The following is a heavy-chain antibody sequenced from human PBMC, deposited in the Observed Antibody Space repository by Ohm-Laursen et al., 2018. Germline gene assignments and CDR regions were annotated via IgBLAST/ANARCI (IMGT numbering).Heavy chain of an antibody. CDR3: AKDSSGGYYGMHV. V-gene: IGHV3-9*01. Sequence: SLRLSCAASGFTFDDYAMHWVRQAPGKGLEWVSGISRNSGSIGYADSVKGRFTISRDNAKNSLYLQMNSLRAEDTALYYCAKDSSGGYYGMHVWGQGTTVIVSS. CDR2: ISRNSGSI. CDR1: GFTFDDYA. D-gene: IGHD3-10*01. J-gene: IGHJ6*02.